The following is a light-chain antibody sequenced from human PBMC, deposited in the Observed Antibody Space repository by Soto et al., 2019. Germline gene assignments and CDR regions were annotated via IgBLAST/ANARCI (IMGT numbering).Light chain of an antibody. CDR1: NYNIGSNY. CDR3: AAWDDTLRGLV. CDR2: RAD. J-gene: IGLJ2*01. Sequence: QSVLTQPPSASGTPGQTVTISCSGRNYNIGSNYVYWYQQLPGTAPRLLMYRADQRPSGVPDRFSGSKSGTSDSLAISGLRSEDEADYYCAAWDDTLRGLVFGGGTKVTVL. V-gene: IGLV1-47*01.